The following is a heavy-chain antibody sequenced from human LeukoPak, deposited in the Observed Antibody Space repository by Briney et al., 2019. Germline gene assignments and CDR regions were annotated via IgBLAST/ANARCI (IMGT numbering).Heavy chain of an antibody. V-gene: IGHV4-30-4*01. Sequence: PSETLSLTCTVSGDSISCSDYYWSWIRQPPGKGLEWIGYIYYSGSTYSNPSLKSRVTISIDTSKNQFLLKLSSVTAADTAVYYCARDRYECSGGICSPYNWFDPWGQGTPVTVSS. J-gene: IGHJ5*02. CDR1: GDSISCSDYY. D-gene: IGHD2-15*01. CDR2: IYYSGST. CDR3: ARDRYECSGGICSPYNWFDP.